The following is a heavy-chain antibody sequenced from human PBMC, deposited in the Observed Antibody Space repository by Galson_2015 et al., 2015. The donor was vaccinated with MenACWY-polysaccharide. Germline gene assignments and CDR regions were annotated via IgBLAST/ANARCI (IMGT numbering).Heavy chain of an antibody. J-gene: IGHJ6*02. CDR3: ARGPYDFWSGYQYYYGMDV. Sequence: AVNVSCKASGDTVTGYYMLWVRQAPGQGLEGMGWINPNSGGANYAQKFQGRVTMSRDTSISTAYMELSRLRSDDTAVYYCARGPYDFWSGYQYYYGMDVWGQGTPVTVSS. V-gene: IGHV1-2*02. CDR2: INPNSGGA. D-gene: IGHD3-3*01. CDR1: GDTVTGYY.